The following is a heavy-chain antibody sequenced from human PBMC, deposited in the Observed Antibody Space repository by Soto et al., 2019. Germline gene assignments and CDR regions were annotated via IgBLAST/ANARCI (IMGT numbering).Heavy chain of an antibody. CDR3: ARETYGDYVGYFDP. J-gene: IGHJ5*02. V-gene: IGHV4-4*02. CDR2: VYHTGST. Sequence: SETLSLTCVVSGDSISSTHWWTWVRQTPGTGLEWIGEVYHTGSTKYNPSLKNRVTISLDKSNNQFSLNLKSLTAADTAVYYCARETYGDYVGYFDPWGQG. CDR1: GDSISSTHW. D-gene: IGHD4-17*01.